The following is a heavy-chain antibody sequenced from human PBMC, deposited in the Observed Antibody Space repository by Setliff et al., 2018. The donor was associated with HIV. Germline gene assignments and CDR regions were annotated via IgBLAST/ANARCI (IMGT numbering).Heavy chain of an antibody. CDR1: GYSLTDYY. Sequence: GASVKVSCKASGYSLTDYYMHWVRQVPGQGLEWMGWISAYNGNVKFAQTVQGRLTMTTDTSTNTAYMELGSLTSDDTAVYYCVRSSSGDYWGQGTRVTVSS. D-gene: IGHD3-10*01. CDR3: VRSSSGDY. CDR2: ISAYNGNV. J-gene: IGHJ4*02. V-gene: IGHV1-18*04.